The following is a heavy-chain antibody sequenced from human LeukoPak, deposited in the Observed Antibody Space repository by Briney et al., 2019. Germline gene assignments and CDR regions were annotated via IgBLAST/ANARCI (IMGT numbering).Heavy chain of an antibody. D-gene: IGHD1-1*01. CDR3: ARQNERPHYIPFDY. Sequence: PSGTLSLTCAVSGYSISSGYYWGWIRQPPGKGLEWIGSIYHSGSTYYNPSLKSRVTISVDTSKNQFSLKLSSVTAADTAVYYCARQNERPHYIPFDYWGQGTLVTVSS. CDR1: GYSISSGYY. V-gene: IGHV4-38-2*01. CDR2: IYHSGST. J-gene: IGHJ4*02.